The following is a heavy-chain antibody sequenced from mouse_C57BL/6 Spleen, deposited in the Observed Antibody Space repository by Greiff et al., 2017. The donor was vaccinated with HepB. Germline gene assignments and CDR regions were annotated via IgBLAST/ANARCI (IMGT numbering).Heavy chain of an antibody. D-gene: IGHD1-1*01. V-gene: IGHV3-5*01. CDR1: GISITTGNYR. J-gene: IGHJ2*01. CDR2: IYYSGTI. CDR3: ARDRIYYYGSSYFDY. Sequence: EVKVVESGPGLVKPSQTVFLTCTVTGISITTGNYRWSWIRQFPGNKLEWIGYIYYSGTITYNPSLTSRTTITRDTPKNQFFLEMNSLTAEDTATYYCARDRIYYYGSSYFDYWGQGTTLTVSS.